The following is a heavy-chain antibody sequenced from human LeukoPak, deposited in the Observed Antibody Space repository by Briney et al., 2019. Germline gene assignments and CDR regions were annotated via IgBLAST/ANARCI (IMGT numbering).Heavy chain of an antibody. CDR3: ARQRTRGYYDY. CDR1: GHSFTNYW. V-gene: IGHV5-51*01. J-gene: IGHJ4*02. Sequence: GESLKISCKGYGHSFTNYWIGCVRQLPGKGLECMGIIYPGNSVTRYSPSFQGQVAISVDKSISTAYLQRSSLKASDTAMYYCARQRTRGYYDYWGQGTLVTVSS. CDR2: IYPGNSVT.